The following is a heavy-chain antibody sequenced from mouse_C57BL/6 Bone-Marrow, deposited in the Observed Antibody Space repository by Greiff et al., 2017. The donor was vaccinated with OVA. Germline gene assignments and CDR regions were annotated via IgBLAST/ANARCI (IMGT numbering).Heavy chain of an antibody. CDR2: IRSKSNNYAT. Sequence: EVQGVESGGGLVQPKGSLKLSCAASGFSFNTYAMNWVRQAPGKGLEWVARIRSKSNNYATYYADSVKDRFTISRDDSESMLYLQMNNLKTEDTAMYYCVRHDGYPHPPHHWYFDVWGTGTTVTVSS. D-gene: IGHD2-3*01. V-gene: IGHV10-1*01. CDR3: VRHDGYPHPPHHWYFDV. CDR1: GFSFNTYA. J-gene: IGHJ1*03.